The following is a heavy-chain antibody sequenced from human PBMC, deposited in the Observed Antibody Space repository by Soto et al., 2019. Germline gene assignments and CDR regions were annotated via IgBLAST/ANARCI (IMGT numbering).Heavy chain of an antibody. CDR1: GFTFSSYA. CDR2: ISGSGGST. V-gene: IGHV3-23*01. D-gene: IGHD3-22*01. Sequence: VGSLRLSCADSGFTFSSYAMSWVRHAPGKGLEWVSAISGSGGSTYSADSVKGRFTISSDNSKNTLDLQMNSLRAEDTAVSYCAKVPNYYDRSGLSDYWGHVTLVTVSS. J-gene: IGHJ4*01. CDR3: AKVPNYYDRSGLSDY.